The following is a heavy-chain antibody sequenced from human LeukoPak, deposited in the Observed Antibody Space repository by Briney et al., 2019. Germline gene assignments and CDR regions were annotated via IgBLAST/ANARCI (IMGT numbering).Heavy chain of an antibody. D-gene: IGHD2-21*02. CDR2: IIPIFGIA. CDR3: ARVGPYCGGDCYYYYFDY. V-gene: IGHV1-69*04. Sequence: ASVKVSCKASGGTFSSHATSWVRRAPGQGLEWIGRIIPIFGIANYAQKFQGRVTTPSDKTTRTAYMELSSLSSEDTAVYYCARVGPYCGGDCYYYYFDYWGQGTLVTVSS. CDR1: GGTFSSHA. J-gene: IGHJ4*02.